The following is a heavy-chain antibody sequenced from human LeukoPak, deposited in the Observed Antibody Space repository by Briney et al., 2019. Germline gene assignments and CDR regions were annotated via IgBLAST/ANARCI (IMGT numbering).Heavy chain of an antibody. CDR2: INSDGSST. D-gene: IGHD3-22*01. CDR3: ARDYYDSSGYYS. V-gene: IGHV3-74*01. CDR1: GFTFSSYW. J-gene: IGHJ4*02. Sequence: QPGGSLRLSCAASGFTFSSYWMHWVRQAPGKGLVWVSRINSDGSSTSYADSVKGRFTISRDNSKNTLYLQMNSLRAEDTAVYYCARDYYDSSGYYSWGQGTLVTVSS.